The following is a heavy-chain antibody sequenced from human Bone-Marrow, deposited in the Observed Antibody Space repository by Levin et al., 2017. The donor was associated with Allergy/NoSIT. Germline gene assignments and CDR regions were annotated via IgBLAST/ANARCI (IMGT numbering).Heavy chain of an antibody. CDR2: ISNHGGRT. CDR1: GFTFSGYT. J-gene: IGHJ5*02. Sequence: QPGGSLRLSCSASGFTFSGYTMQWVRQAPGKALESVSAISNHGGRTYYTDSVKGRFTISRDNSKNTLYLQMSSLRTEDTALYYCVKNGDFGELGSWGQGTLVTVSS. CDR3: VKNGDFGELGS. V-gene: IGHV3-64D*06. D-gene: IGHD4-17*01.